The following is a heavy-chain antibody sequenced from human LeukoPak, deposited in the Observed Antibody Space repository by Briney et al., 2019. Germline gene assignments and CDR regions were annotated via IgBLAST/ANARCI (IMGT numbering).Heavy chain of an antibody. V-gene: IGHV5-51*01. J-gene: IGHJ5*02. CDR3: ARHGYYYGSGTVTGDWFDP. CDR2: IYPGDSDT. D-gene: IGHD3-10*01. CDR1: GYRFTSYW. Sequence: GGSLHISCKGSGYRFTSYWIVWVRQMPGKGLEWMGIIYPGDSDTRFRPSFQGQVTISADKSISTAYLQWSSLTASDTAMYYCARHGYYYGSGTVTGDWFDPWGQGTLVTVSS.